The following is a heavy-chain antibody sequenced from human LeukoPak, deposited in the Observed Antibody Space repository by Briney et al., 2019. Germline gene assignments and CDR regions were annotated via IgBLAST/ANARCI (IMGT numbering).Heavy chain of an antibody. J-gene: IGHJ4*02. CDR3: ARGSSGWYSIDY. Sequence: PSGTLSLTCTVSGGSVNNYYWSWIRQPAGKGLEWIGRIYSSGSTNYNPSLQSRVTMSVDTSKNQFSLKLSSVTAADTAVYYCARGSSGWYSIDYWGQGTLVTVSS. D-gene: IGHD6-19*01. V-gene: IGHV4-4*07. CDR1: GGSVNNYY. CDR2: IYSSGST.